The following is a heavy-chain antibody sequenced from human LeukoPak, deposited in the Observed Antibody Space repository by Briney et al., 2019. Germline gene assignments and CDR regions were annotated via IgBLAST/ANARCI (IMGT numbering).Heavy chain of an antibody. CDR2: INHSGST. D-gene: IGHD6-6*01. CDR1: GGSFSGYY. Sequence: SETLSLTCAVYGGSFSGYYWSWIRQPPGKGLEWIGEINHSGSTNYNPSLKSRVTISVDTSKNQFSLKLSSLTAADPAGYYFARGVIIAALKPFDYGGRGTLVTVSS. J-gene: IGHJ4*02. V-gene: IGHV4-34*01. CDR3: ARGVIIAALKPFDY.